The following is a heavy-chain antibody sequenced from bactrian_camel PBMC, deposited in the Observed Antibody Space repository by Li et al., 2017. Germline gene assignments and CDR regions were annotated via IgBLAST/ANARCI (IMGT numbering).Heavy chain of an antibody. CDR3: AVLSQFNYCRGVVVGIWQQYAS. CDR2: IDSDGK. D-gene: IGHD6*01. V-gene: IGHV3S53*01. CDR1: RYIYRINC. Sequence: VQLVESGGGSVQAGGSLRLSCAVSRYIYRINCMAWFHQAPGKEREGVAHIDSDGKWYAESLKGRSTISTDDANNTLDLQIDSLQPEDTAMYYCAVLSQFNYCRGVVVGIWQQYASWGQGTQVTVS. J-gene: IGHJ4*01.